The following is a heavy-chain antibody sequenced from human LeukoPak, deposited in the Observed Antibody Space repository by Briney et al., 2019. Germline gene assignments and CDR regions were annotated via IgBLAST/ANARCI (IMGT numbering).Heavy chain of an antibody. J-gene: IGHJ6*03. V-gene: IGHV1-46*01. CDR1: GYTFTSYY. D-gene: IGHD4-11*01. CDR2: INPSGGST. Sequence: GASVKVSCKASGYTFTSYYMHWVRQAPGQGLEWMGIINPSGGSTSYAQKFQGRVTMTRDMSTSTVYMELSSLRSEDTAVYYCARDQGEYSNYVYYYYMDVWGKGTTVTVSS. CDR3: ARDQGEYSNYVYYYYMDV.